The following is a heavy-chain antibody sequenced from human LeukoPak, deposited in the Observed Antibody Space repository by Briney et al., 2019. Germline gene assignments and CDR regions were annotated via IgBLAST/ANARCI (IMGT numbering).Heavy chain of an antibody. V-gene: IGHV4-34*01. Sequence: SQTLSLTCAVYGGSFSGYYWSCIRQPPGKGLEWIGEINHSGSTNYNPSLKSRFTISVDTSKNQFSLKLSSVTAADTAVYYCARYGWAMVDYWGQGTLVTVSS. J-gene: IGHJ4*02. D-gene: IGHD5-18*01. CDR2: INHSGST. CDR3: ARYGWAMVDY. CDR1: GGSFSGYY.